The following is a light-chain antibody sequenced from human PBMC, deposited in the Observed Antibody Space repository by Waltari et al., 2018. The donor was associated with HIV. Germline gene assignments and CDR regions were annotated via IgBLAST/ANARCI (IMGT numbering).Light chain of an antibody. J-gene: IGLJ3*02. V-gene: IGLV1-44*01. Sequence: QSVLTQPPSASGTPGQRVTIFCSGSSSNIGSKNVNWYQQVPGTAPNLLIYRDDQRPSGVPDRFSGSKSGTSASLAISGPQSEDEADYYCAAWDDSLPGWVFGGGTKLTVL. CDR1: SSNIGSKN. CDR3: AAWDDSLPGWV. CDR2: RDD.